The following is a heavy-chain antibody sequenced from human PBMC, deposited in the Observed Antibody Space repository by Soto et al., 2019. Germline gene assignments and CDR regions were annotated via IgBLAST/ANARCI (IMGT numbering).Heavy chain of an antibody. CDR2: IIPIFGTA. CDR1: GGTFSSYA. V-gene: IGHV1-69*13. J-gene: IGHJ4*02. Sequence: GASVKVSCKASGGTFSSYAISWVRQAPGQGLEWMGGIIPIFGTANYAQKLQGRVTITADESTSTAYMELSSLRSEDTAVYYCARGSFSGSYSGSFDYWGQGTLFTVS. D-gene: IGHD1-26*01. CDR3: ARGSFSGSYSGSFDY.